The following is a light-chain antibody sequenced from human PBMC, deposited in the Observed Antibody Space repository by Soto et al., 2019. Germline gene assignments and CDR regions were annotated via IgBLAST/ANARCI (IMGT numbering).Light chain of an antibody. Sequence: QSVLTQPASVAGSPGQSFTISCTGTSSDFGGYKYVSWYQHHPGKAPKLMIYEVSNRPPGVSNRFSGSKSGNTASLTISGLQAEDEADYYCSSYTSSSTVVFGGGTKLTVL. CDR1: SSDFGGYKY. CDR2: EVS. V-gene: IGLV2-14*01. CDR3: SSYTSSSTVV. J-gene: IGLJ2*01.